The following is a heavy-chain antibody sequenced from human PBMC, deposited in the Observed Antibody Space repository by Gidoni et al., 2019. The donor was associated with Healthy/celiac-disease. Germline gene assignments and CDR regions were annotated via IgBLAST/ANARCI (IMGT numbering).Heavy chain of an antibody. D-gene: IGHD2-21*01. J-gene: IGHJ4*02. CDR1: GFTFTSSA. CDR3: AADGGEGAEFDY. Sequence: QMQLVQSGPEVKKPGTSVKVSCKASGFTFTSSAVQWVRQARGQRLEWIGWIVVGSGNTNYAQKFQERVTITRDMSTSTAYMELSSLRSEDTAVYYCAADGGEGAEFDYWGQGTLVTVSS. V-gene: IGHV1-58*01. CDR2: IVVGSGNT.